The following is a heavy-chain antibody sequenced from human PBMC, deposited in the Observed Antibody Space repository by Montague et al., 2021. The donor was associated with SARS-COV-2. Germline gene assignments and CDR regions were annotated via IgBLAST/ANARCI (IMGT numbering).Heavy chain of an antibody. J-gene: IGHJ5*02. CDR1: GFTFSDYY. V-gene: IGHV3-11*05. CDR2: ISSSSSYT. Sequence: SLSFSWAASGFTFSDYYMSWIRQAPGKGLEWVSYISSSSSYTHYADSVKGRFTISRDNAKNSLYLQMNSLRAEDTAVYYCARDVGVVRNWFDPWGQGTLVTVSS. D-gene: IGHD3-10*01. CDR3: ARDVGVVRNWFDP.